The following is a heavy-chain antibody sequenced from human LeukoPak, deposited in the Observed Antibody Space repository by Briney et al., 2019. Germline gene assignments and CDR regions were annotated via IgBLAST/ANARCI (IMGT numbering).Heavy chain of an antibody. Sequence: GGSLRLSCAASGFTFSSYAMSWVRQAPGKGLEWVSGVSGSGGSTVYTDSVKGRFTISRDNSKNTLYLQMNSLRAEDTAVYYCAKDRTMVRGVIRDAFDIWGQGTMVTVSS. J-gene: IGHJ3*02. V-gene: IGHV3-23*01. CDR3: AKDRTMVRGVIRDAFDI. D-gene: IGHD3-10*01. CDR1: GFTFSSYA. CDR2: VSGSGGST.